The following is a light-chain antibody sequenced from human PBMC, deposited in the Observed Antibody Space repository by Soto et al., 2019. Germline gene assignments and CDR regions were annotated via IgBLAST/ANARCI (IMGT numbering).Light chain of an antibody. CDR1: RSDVGSYNL. CDR3: CSYAGSSSYV. J-gene: IGLJ1*01. V-gene: IGLV2-23*01. CDR2: EGT. Sequence: QSVLTQPASVSVSPGQSITISCTGTRSDVGSYNLVSWYQQHPGKAPKLMIYEGTKRPSGVSNRFSASKSGNTASLTISGLQPEDEADYYCCSYAGSSSYVFGTGTKVTVL.